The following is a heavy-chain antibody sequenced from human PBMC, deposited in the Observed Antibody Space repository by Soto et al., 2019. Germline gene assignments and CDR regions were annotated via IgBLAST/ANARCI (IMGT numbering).Heavy chain of an antibody. CDR2: INHSGST. Sequence: SETLSLTCAVYGGSFSGYYWSWIRQPPGKGLEWIGEINHSGSTNYNPSLKSRVTISVDTSKNQFSLKLSSVTAADTAVYYCATARGYYYYSGMDVWGQGTTVTVSS. J-gene: IGHJ6*02. D-gene: IGHD6-25*01. V-gene: IGHV4-34*01. CDR1: GGSFSGYY. CDR3: ATARGYYYYSGMDV.